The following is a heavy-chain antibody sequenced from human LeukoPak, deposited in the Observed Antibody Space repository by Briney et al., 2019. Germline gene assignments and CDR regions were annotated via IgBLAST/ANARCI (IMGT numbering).Heavy chain of an antibody. D-gene: IGHD1-14*01. CDR1: LDSTTSNF. V-gene: IGHV4-4*02. Sequence: SETLSLTCTVSLDSTTSNFWSWVRQPPGKGLEWIGEIHKSGSPNYNPSLQSRVTISIDRSRNQIALELSSVTAADTAVYYCAREILGGFNPGAYWGQGTLVTVSS. CDR3: AREILGGFNPGAY. CDR2: IHKSGSP. J-gene: IGHJ4*02.